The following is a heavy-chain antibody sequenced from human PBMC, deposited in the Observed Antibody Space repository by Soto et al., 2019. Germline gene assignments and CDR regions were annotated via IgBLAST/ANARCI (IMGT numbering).Heavy chain of an antibody. D-gene: IGHD6-19*01. CDR3: ATVGGDIAVAGSYYYYGMDV. J-gene: IGHJ6*02. Sequence: ASVKVSFKVSGYTLTELSMHWVRQAPGKGLEWMGGFDPEDGETIYAQKFQGRVTMTEDTSTDTAYMELSSLRSEDTAVYYCATVGGDIAVAGSYYYYGMDVWGQGTTVTVSS. CDR2: FDPEDGET. CDR1: GYTLTELS. V-gene: IGHV1-24*01.